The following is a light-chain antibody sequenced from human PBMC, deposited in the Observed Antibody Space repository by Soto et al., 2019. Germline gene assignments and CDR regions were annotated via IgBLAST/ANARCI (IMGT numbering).Light chain of an antibody. V-gene: IGKV1-39*01. Sequence: DIQMTQSPSSLSASVGDRVTITCRASQSISSYLNWYQQKPGRAPKFLIYAASTLQSGVPSRFSGSGSGTDFTLTISSLQPEDFATYYCQQTYSTPPFTFGPGTKVDIK. J-gene: IGKJ3*01. CDR3: QQTYSTPPFT. CDR2: AAS. CDR1: QSISSY.